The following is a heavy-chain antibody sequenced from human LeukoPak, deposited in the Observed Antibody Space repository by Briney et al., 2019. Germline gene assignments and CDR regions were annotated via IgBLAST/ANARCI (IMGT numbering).Heavy chain of an antibody. J-gene: IGHJ4*02. CDR2: IYHSGRT. CDR1: GGSISSGGYS. CDR3: AGGGYCSRSNCFAPLLDY. D-gene: IGHD2-2*01. Sequence: SETLSLTCAVSGGSISSGGYSWSWIRQPPGKGLEWIGYIYHSGRTYYNPSLKSRVTISIDTSKSQFSLKLNSVTAADTAVYFCAGGGYCSRSNCFAPLLDYWGQGKLVTVSS. V-gene: IGHV4-30-2*02.